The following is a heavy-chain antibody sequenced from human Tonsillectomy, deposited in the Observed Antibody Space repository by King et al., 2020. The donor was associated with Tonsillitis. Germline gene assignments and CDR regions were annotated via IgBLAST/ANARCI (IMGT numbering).Heavy chain of an antibody. CDR3: ARHWTAMGHFEY. V-gene: IGHV4-59*08. D-gene: IGHD5-18*01. Sequence: VQLQESGPGLVKPSETLSLTCTVSGGSISSYYWSWIRQPPGKGLEWIGYIYYSGSTNYNPSLKSRVTISVDTSKNQFSLNLSSVTAADTAVYYCARHWTAMGHFEYWGLGTLVTVSS. J-gene: IGHJ4*02. CDR1: GGSISSYY. CDR2: IYYSGST.